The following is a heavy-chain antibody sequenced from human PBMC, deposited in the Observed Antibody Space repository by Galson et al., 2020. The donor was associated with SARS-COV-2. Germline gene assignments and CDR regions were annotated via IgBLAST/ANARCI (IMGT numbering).Heavy chain of an antibody. CDR1: GGSVSSGSYF. Sequence: SETLSLTCTVSGGSVSSGSYFWSWIRQPPGKGLEYIGYIYSSGGTNYNPSLKSRVTMSVDTPKNQVSLKLNSVTAADTAVYYCASRYCSSTNCLDAFDIWGQGTMVTVSS. D-gene: IGHD2-2*01. J-gene: IGHJ3*02. CDR3: ASRYCSSTNCLDAFDI. CDR2: IYSSGGT. V-gene: IGHV4-61*01.